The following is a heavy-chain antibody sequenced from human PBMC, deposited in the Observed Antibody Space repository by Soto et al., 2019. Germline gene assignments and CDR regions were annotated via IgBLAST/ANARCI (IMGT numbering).Heavy chain of an antibody. CDR2: ISSSSSYI. CDR3: ARDLVVVPAAIGDAFDI. CDR1: GFTFSSYS. Sequence: GGSLRLSCAASGFTFSSYSMNWVRQAPGKGLEWVSSISSSSSYIYYADSVKGRFTISRDNAKNSLYLQMNSLRAEDTAVYYCARDLVVVPAAIGDAFDIWGQGTMVTVSS. V-gene: IGHV3-21*01. J-gene: IGHJ3*02. D-gene: IGHD2-2*02.